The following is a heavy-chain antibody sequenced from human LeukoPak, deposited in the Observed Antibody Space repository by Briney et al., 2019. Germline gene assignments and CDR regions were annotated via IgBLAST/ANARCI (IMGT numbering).Heavy chain of an antibody. CDR2: INAGNGNT. CDR3: ARVGSSDGYNKY. V-gene: IGHV1-3*03. CDR1: GYTFTSYA. Sequence: ASVKVSCKASGYTFTSYAMHWVRQAPGQRLEWMGWINAGNGNTKYSQEFQGRVTITRDTSASTAYMELSSLRSEDMAVYYCARVGSSDGYNKYWGQGTLVTVSS. J-gene: IGHJ4*02. D-gene: IGHD5-24*01.